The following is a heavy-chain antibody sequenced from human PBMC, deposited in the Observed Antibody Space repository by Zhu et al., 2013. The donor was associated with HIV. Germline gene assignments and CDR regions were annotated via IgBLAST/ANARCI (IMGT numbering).Heavy chain of an antibody. CDR1: GGSFSGYY. V-gene: IGHV4-34*01. D-gene: IGHD4-17*01. J-gene: IGHJ5*02. CDR2: INHSGST. Sequence: QVQLQQWGAGLLKPSETLSLTCAVYGGSFSGYYWSWIRQPPGKGLEWIGEINHSGSTNYNPSLKSRVTISVDTSKNQFSLKLSSVTAADTAVYYCARGSGRPLYGGRRGWFDPWGQGTLVTVSS. CDR3: ARGSGRPLYGGRRGWFDP.